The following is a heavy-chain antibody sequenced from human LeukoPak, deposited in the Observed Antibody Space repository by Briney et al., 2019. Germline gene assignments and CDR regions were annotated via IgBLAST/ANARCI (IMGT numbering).Heavy chain of an antibody. CDR2: IKGDESAR. V-gene: IGHV3-7*01. Sequence: GGSLRLSCAASGFTFSTYWMAWVRQAPGKGLEWVANIKGDESARHQADSVKGRFTISRDNAKKSVYLQMNSLRGEDTAVYYCARDVGGSLDDWGQASLVTVSS. D-gene: IGHD1-26*01. J-gene: IGHJ4*02. CDR1: GFTFSTYW. CDR3: ARDVGGSLDD.